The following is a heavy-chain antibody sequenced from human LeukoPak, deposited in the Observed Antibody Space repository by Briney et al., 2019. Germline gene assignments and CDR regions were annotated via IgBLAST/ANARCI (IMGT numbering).Heavy chain of an antibody. CDR1: GGSISSYY. V-gene: IGHV4-59*01. Sequence: SETLSLTCTVSGGSISSYYWSWIRQPPGKGLEWIGYIYYSGSTNYNPSLKSRVTISVDTSKNQFSLKLSSVTAADTAVYYCARSGYGYGYSWFDPWGQGTLVTVSS. D-gene: IGHD5-18*01. CDR3: ARSGYGYGYSWFDP. CDR2: IYYSGST. J-gene: IGHJ5*02.